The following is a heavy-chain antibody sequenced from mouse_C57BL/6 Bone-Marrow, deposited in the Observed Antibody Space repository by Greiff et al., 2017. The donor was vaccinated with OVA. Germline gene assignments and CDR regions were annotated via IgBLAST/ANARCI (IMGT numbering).Heavy chain of an antibody. CDR2: INPSTGGT. Sequence: EVQLQQSGPELVKPGASVKISCKASGYSFTGYYMNWVKQSPEKSLEWIGEINPSTGGTTYNQKFKAKATLTVDKSSSTAYMQLKSLTSEDSAVYYCAARLRGFAYWGQGTTLTVSS. V-gene: IGHV1-42*01. CDR1: GYSFTGYY. J-gene: IGHJ2*01. CDR3: AARLRGFAY. D-gene: IGHD1-1*01.